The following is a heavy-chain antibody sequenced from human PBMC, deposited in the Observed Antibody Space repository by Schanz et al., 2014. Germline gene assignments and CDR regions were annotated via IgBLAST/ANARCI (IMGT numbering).Heavy chain of an antibody. CDR3: ARDAVALVPEYFMDV. CDR1: GFTVSNSY. Sequence: VQLVDSGGGLVQPGGSLRLSCAASGFTVSNSYIHWVRQAPGKGLEWVAVMSYDGSNKYYADSVKGRFTISRDNSMNTLHLQMDGLRVEDTAVYYCARDAVALVPEYFMDVWGKGTPVTVSS. CDR2: MSYDGSNK. D-gene: IGHD2-15*01. J-gene: IGHJ6*03. V-gene: IGHV3-30-3*01.